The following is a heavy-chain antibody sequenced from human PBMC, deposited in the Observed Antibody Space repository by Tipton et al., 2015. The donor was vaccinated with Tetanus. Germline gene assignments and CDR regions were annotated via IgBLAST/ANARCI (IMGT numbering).Heavy chain of an antibody. J-gene: IGHJ6*02. CDR3: ARPTTVTSYYFGLDV. Sequence: SLRLSCAASGFRFSSFTMSWVRQAPGKGLEWVSAISESAGTTTYADSVKGRFIISRDNTKNTLTLQMNSLRVEDTAVYYCARPTTVTSYYFGLDVWGQGTTVTVSS. V-gene: IGHV3-23*01. CDR1: GFRFSSFT. CDR2: ISESAGTT. D-gene: IGHD4-17*01.